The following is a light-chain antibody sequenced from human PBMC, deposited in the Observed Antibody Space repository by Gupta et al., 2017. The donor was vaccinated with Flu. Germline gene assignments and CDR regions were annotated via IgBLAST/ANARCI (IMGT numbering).Light chain of an antibody. Sequence: QSALTQPASVSGSPGQSVTISCTGTSGDVGAYDYVSWYQQHPGKAPELLIYEVSYRPSGISNRFSGSKSGNTASLTISGLQTEDESDYYCSSYTSSSTYVFGSGTKVTVL. CDR2: EVS. V-gene: IGLV2-14*03. CDR3: SSYTSSSTYV. J-gene: IGLJ1*01. CDR1: SGDVGAYDY.